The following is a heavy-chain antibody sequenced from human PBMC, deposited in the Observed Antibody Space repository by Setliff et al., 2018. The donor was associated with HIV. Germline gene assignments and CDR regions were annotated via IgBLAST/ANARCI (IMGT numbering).Heavy chain of an antibody. V-gene: IGHV4-59*11. CDR2: VYNSGTT. D-gene: IGHD2-2*01. Sequence: PSETLSLTCTVSGASSSSHYWSWIRQPPGKAPEWIGYVYNSGTTKYNPSLKSRVTISVDTSKNQFSLRLNSVTAADTAVYYCASRVPAARHFAYWGQGTLVTVSS. CDR3: ASRVPAARHFAY. J-gene: IGHJ4*02. CDR1: GASSSSHY.